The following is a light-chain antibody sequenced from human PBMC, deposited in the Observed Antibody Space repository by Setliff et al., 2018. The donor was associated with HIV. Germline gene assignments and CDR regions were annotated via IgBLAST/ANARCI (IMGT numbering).Light chain of an antibody. V-gene: IGLV1-47*01. J-gene: IGLJ1*01. CDR3: AAWDDSLSGFYV. CDR1: SSNIGSNY. Sequence: QSVLTQPPSASGTPGQRVTISCSGSSSNIGSNYVYWYQQLPGTAPKLLIYRNNQRPSGVPDRFSGSTSGTSASLAISGLRSEDEADYYCAAWDDSLSGFYVFGTGTKATVL. CDR2: RNN.